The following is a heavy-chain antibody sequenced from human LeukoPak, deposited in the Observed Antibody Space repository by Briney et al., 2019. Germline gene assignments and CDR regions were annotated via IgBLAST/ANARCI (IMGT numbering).Heavy chain of an antibody. D-gene: IGHD2-15*01. CDR2: ISSSGSTI. J-gene: IGHJ6*03. V-gene: IGHV3-48*03. CDR3: ARAAGLYCSGGSCYPGNYYYYYMDV. CDR1: GFTFSSYE. Sequence: QSGGSLRLSCAASGFTFSSYEMNWVRQAPGKGLEWVSYISSSGSTICYADSVKGRFTISRDNAKNSLYLQMNSLRAEDTAVYYCARAAGLYCSGGSCYPGNYYYYYMDVWGKGTTVTVSS.